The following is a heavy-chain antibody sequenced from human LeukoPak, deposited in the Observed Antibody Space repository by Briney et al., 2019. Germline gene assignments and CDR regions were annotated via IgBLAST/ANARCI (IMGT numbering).Heavy chain of an antibody. V-gene: IGHV1-2*02. CDR2: INPNSGGT. CDR1: GYTFTGYY. D-gene: IGHD3-3*01. Sequence: ASVKVSCKASGYTFTGYYMHWVRQAPGQGFEWMGWINPNSGGTNYAQKFQGRVTMTRDTSISTAYMELSRLRSDDTAVYYCARADYDFWSGPKYNWSRVWGVQDYWGQGTLVTVSS. J-gene: IGHJ4*02. CDR3: ARADYDFWSGPKYNWSRVWGVQDY.